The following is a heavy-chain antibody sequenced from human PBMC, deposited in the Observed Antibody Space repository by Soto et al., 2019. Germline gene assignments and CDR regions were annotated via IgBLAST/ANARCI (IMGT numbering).Heavy chain of an antibody. D-gene: IGHD3-10*01. CDR1: GGTFSSYA. V-gene: IGHV1-69*13. Sequence: SVKVSCKASGGTFSSYAISWVRQAPGQGLEWMGGIIPIFGTANYAQKFQGRVTITADESTSTAYMELSSLRSEDTAVYYCAKDKSRLGGEAFDYWGQGTPDTVSS. CDR2: IIPIFGTA. CDR3: AKDKSRLGGEAFDY. J-gene: IGHJ4*02.